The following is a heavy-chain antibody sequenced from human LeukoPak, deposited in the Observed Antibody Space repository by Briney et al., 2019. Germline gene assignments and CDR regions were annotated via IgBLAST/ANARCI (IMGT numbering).Heavy chain of an antibody. CDR1: GGSLSSYY. V-gene: IGHV4-59*08. J-gene: IGHJ3*02. D-gene: IGHD1/OR15-1a*01. CDR2: IYYSGTT. CDR3: ARQPSGTAAFDI. Sequence: SETLSLTCTVSGGSLSSYYWNWIRQPPGKGVEWIGHIYYSGTTNYNPSFKSRVTISVDTSKNQFSLKLTSVAAADTAIYYCARQPSGTAAFDIWGQGTMVIVSS.